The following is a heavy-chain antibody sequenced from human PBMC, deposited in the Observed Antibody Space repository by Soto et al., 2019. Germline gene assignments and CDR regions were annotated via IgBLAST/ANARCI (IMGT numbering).Heavy chain of an antibody. Sequence: RQAPGKGLEWVSAISGSGGSTYYADSVKGRFTTSRDNSKNTLYLQMNSLRAEDTAVYYCAKAGVDTAMYWGQGTLVTVSS. CDR3: AKAGVDTAMY. V-gene: IGHV3-23*01. J-gene: IGHJ4*02. D-gene: IGHD5-18*01. CDR2: ISGSGGST.